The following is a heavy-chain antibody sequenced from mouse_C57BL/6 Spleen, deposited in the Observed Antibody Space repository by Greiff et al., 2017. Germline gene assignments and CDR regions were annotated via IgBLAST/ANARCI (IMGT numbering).Heavy chain of an antibody. CDR1: GYTFTSSW. CDR3: ARDYYGSSTFDY. CDR2: IHPNSGST. Sequence: QVQLQQPGAELVKPGASVKLSCKASGYTFTSSWMHWVKQRPGQGLEWIGMIHPNSGSTNYNEKFKSKATLTVDKSSSTAYMQLSSLTSEDSAVYDCARDYYGSSTFDYWGQGTTLTVSS. D-gene: IGHD1-1*01. V-gene: IGHV1-64*01. J-gene: IGHJ2*01.